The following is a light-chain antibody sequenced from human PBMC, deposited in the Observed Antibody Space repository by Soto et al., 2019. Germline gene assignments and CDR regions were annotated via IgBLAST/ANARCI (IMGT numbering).Light chain of an antibody. Sequence: DIHMTQSPSTLSGSVGDRVAISGRASQTISSWLAWYQQKPGKAPKLLIYKASTLKSGVPSRFSGSGSGTEFTLTISSLQPDDFATYYCQHYNSYSEAFGQGTKVDIK. V-gene: IGKV1-5*03. CDR1: QTISSW. CDR3: QHYNSYSEA. J-gene: IGKJ1*01. CDR2: KAS.